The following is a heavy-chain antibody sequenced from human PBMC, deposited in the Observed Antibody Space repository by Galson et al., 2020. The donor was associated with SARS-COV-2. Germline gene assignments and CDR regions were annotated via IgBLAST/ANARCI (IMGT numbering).Heavy chain of an antibody. V-gene: IGHV3-30*18. CDR3: AKSGDCSSTSCYVVEDGWFDP. CDR1: GFTFSSYG. Sequence: GSLRLSCAASGFTFSSYGMHWVRQAPGKGLEWVAVISYDGSNKYYADSVKGRFTISRDNSKNTLYLQMNSLRAEDTAVYYCAKSGDCSSTSCYVVEDGWFDPWGQGTLVTVSS. CDR2: ISYDGSNK. J-gene: IGHJ5*02. D-gene: IGHD2-2*01.